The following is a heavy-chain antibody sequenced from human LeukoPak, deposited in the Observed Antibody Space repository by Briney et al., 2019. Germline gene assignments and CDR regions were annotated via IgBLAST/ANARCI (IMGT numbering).Heavy chain of an antibody. CDR3: ARAGGTSWADY. D-gene: IGHD6-13*01. CDR1: GFTFRDYW. V-gene: IGHV3-7*01. CDR2: VKQDGTEK. Sequence: GGSLRLSCEASGFTFRDYWMTWVRQATGKGLEWVANVKQDGTEKFYVDSVKGRFIISRDNGKNSLYLQMNSLRVEDTAIYYCARAGGTSWADYWGQGTLVTVSS. J-gene: IGHJ4*02.